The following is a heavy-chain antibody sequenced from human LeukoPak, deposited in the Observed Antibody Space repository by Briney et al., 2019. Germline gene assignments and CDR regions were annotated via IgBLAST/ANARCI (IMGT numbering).Heavy chain of an antibody. J-gene: IGHJ6*03. D-gene: IGHD5-12*01. V-gene: IGHV3-66*01. CDR2: IYSGGST. CDR3: AGSGYGPYYYYYYMDV. Sequence: PGGSLRLSCAASGFTVSSNYMSWVRQAPGKGLEWVSVIYSGGSTYYADSVKGRFTISRDNSKNTLYLQMNSLRAEDTAVYYCAGSGYGPYYYYYYMDVWGKGTTVTISS. CDR1: GFTVSSNY.